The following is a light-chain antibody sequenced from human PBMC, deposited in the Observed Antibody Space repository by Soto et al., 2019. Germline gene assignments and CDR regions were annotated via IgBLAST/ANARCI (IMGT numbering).Light chain of an antibody. CDR3: QSYDSSLSVV. CDR2: GNS. V-gene: IGLV1-40*01. J-gene: IGLJ2*01. CDR1: SSNIGAGYD. Sequence: QPVLTQPPSVSGAPGQRVTISCTGSSSNIGAGYDVHWYQQLPGTAPKLLIYGNSNRPSGVPDRFSGSKSGTSASLAITGLQAEDEADYYRQSYDSSLSVVFGGGTQLTVL.